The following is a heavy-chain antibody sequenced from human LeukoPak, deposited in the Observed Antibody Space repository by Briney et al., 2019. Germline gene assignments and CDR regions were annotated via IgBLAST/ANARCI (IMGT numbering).Heavy chain of an antibody. J-gene: IGHJ4*02. Sequence: ASVKVSCKASGYTFTSYGISWVRQSPGQGLEWMGWISAYNGNTNYAQKLQGRVTMTTDTSTSTAYMELRSLRSDDTAVYYCARDGYSSSWLYFDYWGQGTLVTVSS. CDR2: ISAYNGNT. CDR1: GYTFTSYG. V-gene: IGHV1-18*01. CDR3: ARDGYSSSWLYFDY. D-gene: IGHD6-13*01.